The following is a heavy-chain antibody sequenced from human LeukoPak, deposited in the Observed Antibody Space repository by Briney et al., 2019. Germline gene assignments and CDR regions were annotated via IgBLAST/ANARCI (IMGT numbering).Heavy chain of an antibody. CDR1: GFTFSSYW. Sequence: GGSLRLSCAASGFTFSSYWMSWVRQAPGKGLEWVANIRHDGSEKYYVDSVKGRFTISRDNAKNSLYLQMNSLRVEDTAVYYCARGGSRQYNFWGQGTLVTVSS. D-gene: IGHD5-18*01. J-gene: IGHJ4*02. V-gene: IGHV3-7*01. CDR3: ARGGSRQYNF. CDR2: IRHDGSEK.